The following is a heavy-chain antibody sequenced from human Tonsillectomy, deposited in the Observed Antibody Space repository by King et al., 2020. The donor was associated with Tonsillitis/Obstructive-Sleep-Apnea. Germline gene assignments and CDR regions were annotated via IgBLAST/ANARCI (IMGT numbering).Heavy chain of an antibody. J-gene: IGHJ4*02. CDR2: ISYDGGKK. Sequence: VQLVESGGGVVQPGRSLRLSCVGSGFTSNKFVMHWVRQAPGKGLEWVAVISYDGGKKSYADSVKGRFTVSRDNSKNTLYLQMNSLRAEDTAVYFCARDSARYDILTGYYGNYLDYWGQGTLVTVSS. D-gene: IGHD3-9*01. V-gene: IGHV3-30*04. CDR1: GFTSNKFV. CDR3: ARDSARYDILTGYYGNYLDY.